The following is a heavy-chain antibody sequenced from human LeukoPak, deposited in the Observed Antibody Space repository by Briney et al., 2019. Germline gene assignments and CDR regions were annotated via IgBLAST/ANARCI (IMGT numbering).Heavy chain of an antibody. J-gene: IGHJ4*02. CDR2: IYHSGST. CDR1: GGSISGSEW. V-gene: IGHV4-4*02. D-gene: IGHD1-1*01. CDR3: ARAALSTGMLDY. Sequence: SGTLSLACAVSGGSISGSEWWTWVRQPPGKGLEWIGEIYHSGSTNYNPSLKSRVTISIDKSKNQLFLKLNSVTAADTAVYYCARAALSTGMLDYWGQGTLVTVSS.